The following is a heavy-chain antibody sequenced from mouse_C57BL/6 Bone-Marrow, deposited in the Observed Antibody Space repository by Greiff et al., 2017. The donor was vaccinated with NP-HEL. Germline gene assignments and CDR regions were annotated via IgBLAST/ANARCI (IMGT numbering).Heavy chain of an antibody. CDR3: ARGYYLFDY. CDR2: ISDGGSYT. V-gene: IGHV5-4*03. D-gene: IGHD5-5*01. Sequence: EVMLVESGGGLVKPGGSLKLSCAASGFTFSSYAMSWVRQTPEKRLEWVATISDGGSYTYYPDNVKGRFTISRDNAKNNLYLQMSHLKSEDTAMYYCARGYYLFDYWGQGTTLTVSS. J-gene: IGHJ2*01. CDR1: GFTFSSYA.